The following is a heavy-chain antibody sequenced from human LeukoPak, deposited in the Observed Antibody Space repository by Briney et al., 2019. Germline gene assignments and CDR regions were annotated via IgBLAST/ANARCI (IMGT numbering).Heavy chain of an antibody. CDR2: IIPVFGTA. V-gene: IGHV1-69*01. Sequence: ASVKVSCKTSGGTFSSYAISWVRQAPGQGLEWMGGIIPVFGTANYAQKFQGRVTITADESTSTTYMELSSLRSEDTAVYYCARDRVVRLGFDNAFDIWGHGTMVTVSS. CDR1: GGTFSSYA. CDR3: ARDRVVRLGFDNAFDI. D-gene: IGHD1-1*01. J-gene: IGHJ3*02.